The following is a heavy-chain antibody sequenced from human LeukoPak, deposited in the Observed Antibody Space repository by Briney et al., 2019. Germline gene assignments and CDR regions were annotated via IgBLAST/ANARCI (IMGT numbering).Heavy chain of an antibody. CDR3: ARMHYDSSGYGIDY. CDR1: GFTFSSYS. CDR2: ISSSSSYI. D-gene: IGHD3-22*01. J-gene: IGHJ4*02. Sequence: GGSLRLSXAASGFTFSSYSMNWVRQAPGKGLEWVSSISSSSSYIYYADSVKGRFTISRDNAKNSLYLQMNSLRAEDTAVYYCARMHYDSSGYGIDYWGPGTLVTVSS. V-gene: IGHV3-21*01.